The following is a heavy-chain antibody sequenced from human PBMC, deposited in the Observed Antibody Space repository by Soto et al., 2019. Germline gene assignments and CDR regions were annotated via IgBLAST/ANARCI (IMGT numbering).Heavy chain of an antibody. D-gene: IGHD2-8*01. Sequence: QVQLVQSGAEVKKPGASVKVSCKASGYTFTSYGISWVRQAPGQGLEWMGWISAYNGNTNYAQKFQVRVTMTTDTSTSTANMELRCLRSDDTAVYSCATGGKFCTNGACSFYGRDVWGQGTTVTVSS. J-gene: IGHJ6*02. V-gene: IGHV1-18*01. CDR2: ISAYNGNT. CDR1: GYTFTSYG. CDR3: ATGGKFCTNGACSFYGRDV.